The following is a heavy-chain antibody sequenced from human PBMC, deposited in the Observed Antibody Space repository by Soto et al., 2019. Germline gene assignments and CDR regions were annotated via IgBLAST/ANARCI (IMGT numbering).Heavy chain of an antibody. D-gene: IGHD3-22*01. V-gene: IGHV1-69*12. J-gene: IGHJ4*02. CDR3: ASDRGTYYYDSSGYYCVY. CDR2: IIPIFGTA. Sequence: QVQLVQSGAEVKKPGSSVKVSCKASGGTFSSYAISWVRQAPGQGLEWMGGIIPIFGTANYAQKFQGRVTITADESTSTAYMELSSLRSEDTAVYYCASDRGTYYYDSSGYYCVYWGQGTLVTVSS. CDR1: GGTFSSYA.